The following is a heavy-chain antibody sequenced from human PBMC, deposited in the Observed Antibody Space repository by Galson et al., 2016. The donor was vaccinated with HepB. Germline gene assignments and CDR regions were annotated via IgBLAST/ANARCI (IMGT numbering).Heavy chain of an antibody. CDR2: IIPIFGTA. V-gene: IGHV1-69*01. J-gene: IGHJ4*02. CDR3: ARGRDYHGSSWLFDY. D-gene: IGHD3-22*01. Sequence: SCKAVGYNFIGHYIHWVRQAPGHGLEWMGGIIPIFGTANHAQKFQGRVTITADESTSIAYMELNSLRSEDTAVYYCARGRDYHGSSWLFDYWGQGTVVTVSS. CDR1: GYNFIGHY.